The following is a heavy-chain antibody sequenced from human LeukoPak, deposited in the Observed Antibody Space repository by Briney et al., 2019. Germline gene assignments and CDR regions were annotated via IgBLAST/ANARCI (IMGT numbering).Heavy chain of an antibody. CDR1: GYTFTSYA. V-gene: IGHV1-3*01. J-gene: IGHJ5*02. Sequence: GSVKASCKSSGYTFTSYAMHLVRQAPGQRVEWMGLISVGNGNTNYAQKLQGRVTMTTDTSTSTAYMELRSLRSDDTAVYYCAGSIAPPPNWFDPWGQGTLVTVSS. CDR3: AGSIAPPPNWFDP. CDR2: ISVGNGNT. D-gene: IGHD6-13*01.